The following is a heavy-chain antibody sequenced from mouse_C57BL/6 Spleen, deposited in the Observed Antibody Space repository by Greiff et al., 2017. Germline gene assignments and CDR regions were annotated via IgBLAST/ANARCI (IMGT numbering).Heavy chain of an antibody. CDR1: GYTFTDYY. CDR2: IYTGSGNP. V-gene: IGHV1-76*01. J-gene: IGHJ2*01. CDR3: ARRGDTGFDY. Sequence: QVQLQQSGAELVRPGASVKLSCKASGYTFTDYYINWVQQRPGQGLEWIARIYTGSGNPYYNETFKGKATLTAEKSSSTAYMQLSSLTSEDSAGYFCARRGDTGFDYWGQGTTRTVSS.